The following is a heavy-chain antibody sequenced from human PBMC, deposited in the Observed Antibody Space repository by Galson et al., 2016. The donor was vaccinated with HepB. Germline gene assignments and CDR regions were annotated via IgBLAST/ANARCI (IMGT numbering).Heavy chain of an antibody. V-gene: IGHV3-11*01. Sequence: SLRLSCAASGFTFSDYYMRWIRQAPGKGLEWVSYISSSGSTIYYADSVRGRFTISRDNAKNSLYLQMNSLRAEDTAVYYCARYSRFRDLLDNYFYYAMDVWGQGTTVTVSS. D-gene: IGHD3-10*01. CDR2: ISSSGSTI. CDR3: ARYSRFRDLLDNYFYYAMDV. J-gene: IGHJ6*02. CDR1: GFTFSDYY.